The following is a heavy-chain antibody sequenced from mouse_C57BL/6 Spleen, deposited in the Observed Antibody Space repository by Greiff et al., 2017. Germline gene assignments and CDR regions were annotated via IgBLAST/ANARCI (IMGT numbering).Heavy chain of an antibody. CDR3: AREERSLYFDV. CDR2: ISSGSSTI. J-gene: IGHJ1*03. Sequence: EVMLVESGGGLVKPGGSLKLSCAASGFTFSDYGMHWVRQAPEKGLEWVAYISSGSSTIYYADTVKGRFTISRDNAKNTLFLQMTSLRSEDTAMYYCAREERSLYFDVWGTGTTVTVSS. V-gene: IGHV5-17*01. D-gene: IGHD6-1*01. CDR1: GFTFSDYG.